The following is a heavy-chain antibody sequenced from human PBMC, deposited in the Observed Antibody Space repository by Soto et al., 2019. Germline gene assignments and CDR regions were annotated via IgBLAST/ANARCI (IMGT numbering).Heavy chain of an antibody. D-gene: IGHD2-8*01. Sequence: ASVKVSCKASGYTFTSYAMHWVRQAPGQRLEWMGWINAGNGNTKYSQKFQGRVTITRDTSASTAYMELSSLRSEDTAVYYCARDPAYCTNGVCPAEYFQHWGQGTLVTVSS. V-gene: IGHV1-3*01. CDR2: INAGNGNT. J-gene: IGHJ1*01. CDR3: ARDPAYCTNGVCPAEYFQH. CDR1: GYTFTSYA.